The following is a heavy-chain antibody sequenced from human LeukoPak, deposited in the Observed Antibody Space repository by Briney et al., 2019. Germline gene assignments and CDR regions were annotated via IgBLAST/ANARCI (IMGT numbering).Heavy chain of an antibody. CDR2: THRSGDT. CDR1: GVSVSSDNW. CDR3: ATRDQSRTYRAPADC. V-gene: IGHV4-4*02. Sequence: SETLSLTCAVYGVSVSSDNWWTWVRQSPGKGLEWIGETHRSGDTKYNPSLNGRVTISIDNSNSRLSLNLRYVIAADTAMYYCATRDQSRTYRAPADCWGQGTLATVS. J-gene: IGHJ4*02. D-gene: IGHD5-24*01.